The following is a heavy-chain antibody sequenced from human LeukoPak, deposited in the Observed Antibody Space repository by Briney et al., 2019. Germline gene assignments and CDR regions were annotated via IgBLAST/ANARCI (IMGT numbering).Heavy chain of an antibody. CDR3: VRGYSFGPCGMDV. D-gene: IGHD2-15*01. J-gene: IGHJ6*02. CDR2: ISDSGGST. Sequence: GGSLRPSCSASGFPFSSYAMHWVRQAPGKGLEYVSAISDSGGSTYYADSVKGRFTISRDNSKNTLYLQMSSLRAEDTAVYFCVRGYSFGPCGMDVWGQGTTVTVSS. CDR1: GFPFSSYA. V-gene: IGHV3-64D*09.